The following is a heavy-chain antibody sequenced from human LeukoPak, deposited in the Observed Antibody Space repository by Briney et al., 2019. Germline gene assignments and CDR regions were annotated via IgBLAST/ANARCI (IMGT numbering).Heavy chain of an antibody. CDR1: HTFTSYG. Sequence: VASVKVSCKASHTFTSYGISWVRQAPGQGLEWMGWISSYNGNTNYAQKLQGRVTMTTDTSTSTAYMELRSLRSDDTAVYYCARGILLEFDYWGQGTLFTVSS. V-gene: IGHV1-18*01. D-gene: IGHD3-9*01. CDR3: ARGILLEFDY. CDR2: ISSYNGNT. J-gene: IGHJ4*02.